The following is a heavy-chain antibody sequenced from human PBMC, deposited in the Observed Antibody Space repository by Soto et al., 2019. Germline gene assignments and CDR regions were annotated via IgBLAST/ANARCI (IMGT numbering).Heavy chain of an antibody. D-gene: IGHD3-16*01. V-gene: IGHV3-13*04. CDR3: ARGGPNWDYYFYGMDV. CDR1: GFSFNNYD. CDR2: IGTAGDT. J-gene: IGHJ6*02. Sequence: ESGGGLVQPGGSLRLSCAASGFSFNNYDMHWVRQATGKGLEWVSGIGTAGDTYYPDSVKGRFTISRENAKNSLYLQMNSLRAGDTDVYYCARGGPNWDYYFYGMDVWGQGTTVTVSS.